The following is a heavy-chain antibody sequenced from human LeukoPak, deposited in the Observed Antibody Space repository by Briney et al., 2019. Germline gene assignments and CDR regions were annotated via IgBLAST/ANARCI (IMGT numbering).Heavy chain of an antibody. Sequence: GGSLRLSCAASGFTFSSYWMHRVRQVPGKGLVWVSQNTDGSNTNYADSVKGRFTISRDNAKNTLYLQMNSLRAEDTAVYYCARALGYCTNGVCFRGNFDYWGQGTLVTVSS. J-gene: IGHJ4*02. CDR2: NTDGSNT. V-gene: IGHV3-74*01. D-gene: IGHD2-8*01. CDR1: GFTFSSYW. CDR3: ARALGYCTNGVCFRGNFDY.